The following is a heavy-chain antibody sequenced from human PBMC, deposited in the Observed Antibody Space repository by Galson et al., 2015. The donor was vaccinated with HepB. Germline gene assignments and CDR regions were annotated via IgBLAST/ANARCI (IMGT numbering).Heavy chain of an antibody. CDR1: GFTFSTYS. J-gene: IGHJ4*02. CDR3: ARALGGFTWSFDY. CDR2: ISSSSNTR. D-gene: IGHD3-16*01. Sequence: SLRLSCAASGFTFSTYSMNWVRQAPGKGLEWVSYISSSSNTRYYADSVKGRFTISRDNAKNSLYLQMNSLRAEDTALYYCARALGGFTWSFDYWGQGTLVTVSS. V-gene: IGHV3-48*01.